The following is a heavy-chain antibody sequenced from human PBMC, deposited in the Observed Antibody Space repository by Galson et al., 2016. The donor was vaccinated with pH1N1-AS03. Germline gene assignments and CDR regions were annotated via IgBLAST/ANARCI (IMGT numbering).Heavy chain of an antibody. V-gene: IGHV3-15*01. D-gene: IGHD1-26*01. J-gene: IGHJ4*02. Sequence: SLRLSCAASGFTFRNAWMTWVRQAPGKGLEWVGRIKSKTDGGTTDYAAPVTGRFTISRDDSKNTLYLQMNSLKIEDAAMYYCNTVGVGAGAIYDYWGQGTLVTVSS. CDR2: IKSKTDGGTT. CDR1: GFTFRNAW. CDR3: NTVGVGAGAIYDY.